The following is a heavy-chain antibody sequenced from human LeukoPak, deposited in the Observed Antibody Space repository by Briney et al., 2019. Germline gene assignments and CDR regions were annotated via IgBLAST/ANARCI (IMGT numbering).Heavy chain of an antibody. CDR3: ARGYSGSYQTQNFDY. D-gene: IGHD1-26*01. CDR2: IYYSGST. V-gene: IGHV4-59*01. CDR1: GGSISSYY. J-gene: IGHJ4*02. Sequence: SETLSLTCTVSGGSISSYYWSWIRQPPGKGLEWIGYIYYSGSTNYNPSLKSRVTISVDTSKNQFSLKLSSVTAADTAVYHCARGYSGSYQTQNFDYWGQGTLVTVSS.